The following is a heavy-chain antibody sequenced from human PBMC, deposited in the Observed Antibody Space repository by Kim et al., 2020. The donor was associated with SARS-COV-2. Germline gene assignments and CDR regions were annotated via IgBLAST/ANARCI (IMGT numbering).Heavy chain of an antibody. V-gene: IGHV1-8*02. Sequence: ASVKVSCKASGYSFTSSNINWVRQATGQGLEWMGWMNPNSGNTGYAQKFQGRVTMTRDTSISTAYMELTSLRSEDTAVYYCARGGLRRTIPGVIIPYYYYMDVWGKGTTVTVSS. CDR1: GYSFTSSN. D-gene: IGHD3-3*01. CDR3: ARGGLRRTIPGVIIPYYYYMDV. CDR2: MNPNSGNT. J-gene: IGHJ6*03.